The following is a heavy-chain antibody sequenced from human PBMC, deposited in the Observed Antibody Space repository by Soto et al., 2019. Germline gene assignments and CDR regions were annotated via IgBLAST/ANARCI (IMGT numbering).Heavy chain of an antibody. J-gene: IGHJ6*02. CDR2: ISGSGGST. CDR1: GFTFSSYA. Sequence: GGSLRLSCAASGFTFSSYAMSWVRQATGKGLEWVSAISGSGGSTYYADSVKGRFTISRDNSKNTLYLQMNSLRAEDTAVYYCAKDRQWELQTSYYGMDVWGQGTTVTVSS. V-gene: IGHV3-23*01. CDR3: AKDRQWELQTSYYGMDV. D-gene: IGHD1-26*01.